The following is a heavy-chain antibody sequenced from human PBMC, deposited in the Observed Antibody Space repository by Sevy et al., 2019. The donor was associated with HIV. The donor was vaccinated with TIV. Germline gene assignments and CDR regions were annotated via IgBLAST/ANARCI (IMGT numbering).Heavy chain of an antibody. V-gene: IGHV3-48*03. J-gene: IGHJ4*02. CDR2: ISSSGSTI. CDR1: GFTFSSYE. D-gene: IGHD1-26*01. Sequence: GGSLRLSCAASGFTFSSYEMNWVRQAPGKGLERVSYISSSGSTIYYADSVKGRFTISRDNAKNSLYLQMNSLRAEDTAVYYCARDLVGATYWGQGTLVTVSS. CDR3: ARDLVGATY.